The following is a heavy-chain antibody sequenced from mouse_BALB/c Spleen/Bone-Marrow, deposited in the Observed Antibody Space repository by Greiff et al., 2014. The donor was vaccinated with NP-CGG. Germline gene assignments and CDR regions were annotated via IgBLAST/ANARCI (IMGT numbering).Heavy chain of an antibody. Sequence: QVQLQQSGPELVRPGVSVKISCKGSGYTFTDYAMHWVKQSHAKSLEWIGVISTYYGNTNYNQKFKGKATMTVDKSSSTAYMELARLTSEDSAIYYCARKRLTGTSYWYFDDWGAGTTVTVSS. V-gene: IGHV1-67*01. CDR3: ARKRLTGTSYWYFDD. D-gene: IGHD4-1*01. J-gene: IGHJ1*01. CDR2: ISTYYGNT. CDR1: GYTFTDYA.